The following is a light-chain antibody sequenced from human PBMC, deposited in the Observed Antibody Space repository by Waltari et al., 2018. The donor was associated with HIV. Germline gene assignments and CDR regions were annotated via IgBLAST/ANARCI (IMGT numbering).Light chain of an antibody. CDR1: SSNSGSNT. V-gene: IGLV1-44*01. J-gene: IGLJ2*01. CDR3: AAWDDSLNGVV. CDR2: SNN. Sequence: QSVLTQPPSASGTPGQRVTISGSGSSSNSGSNTVTWYQQLPGTAPKLLIYSNNQRPSGVPDRFSGSKSGTSASLAISGLQSEDEADYYCAAWDDSLNGVVFGGGTKLTVL.